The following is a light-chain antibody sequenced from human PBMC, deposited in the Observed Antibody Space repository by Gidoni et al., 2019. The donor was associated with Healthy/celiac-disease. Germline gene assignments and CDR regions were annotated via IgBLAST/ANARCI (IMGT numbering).Light chain of an antibody. J-gene: IGLJ2*01. CDR3: AAWDDSLSGRVV. V-gene: IGLV1-47*01. CDR2: RNN. CDR1: SSNIGSNY. Sequence: QSVLTQPPSASGTPGQRVTISCSGSSSNIGSNYVYWYQQLPGTAPKLLIYRNNQRPSGVPDRFSGSKSGTSASLAISGLRSEDEAEYYCAAWDDSLSGRVVFGGGTKLTVL.